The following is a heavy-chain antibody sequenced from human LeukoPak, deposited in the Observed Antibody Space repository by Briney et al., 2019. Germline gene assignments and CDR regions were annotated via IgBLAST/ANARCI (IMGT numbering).Heavy chain of an antibody. Sequence: PGGSLRLSCAASGFTFSSYEMNWVRQAPGKGLEWVAVISYDGSNKYYADSVKGRFTISRDNSKNTLYLQMNSLRAEDTAVYYCARGEGNRGYSFDYWGQGTLVTVSS. CDR2: ISYDGSNK. J-gene: IGHJ4*02. V-gene: IGHV3-30-3*01. D-gene: IGHD5-18*01. CDR3: ARGEGNRGYSFDY. CDR1: GFTFSSYE.